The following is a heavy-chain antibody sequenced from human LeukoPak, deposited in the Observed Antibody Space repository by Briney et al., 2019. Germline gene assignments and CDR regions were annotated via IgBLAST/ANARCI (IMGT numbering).Heavy chain of an antibody. J-gene: IGHJ4*02. V-gene: IGHV3-69-1*02. CDR3: ARDIESDTSDY. Sequence: PGGSLRLSCAASGPAFFTHNFHWVRQAPGESLEGVAFISRRGVIHYADSVKGRFTISRDNDNDSLFLQMNSLRVEDTALYYCARDIESDTSDYWGQGTLVIVSS. CDR2: ISRRGVI. CDR1: GPAFFTHN.